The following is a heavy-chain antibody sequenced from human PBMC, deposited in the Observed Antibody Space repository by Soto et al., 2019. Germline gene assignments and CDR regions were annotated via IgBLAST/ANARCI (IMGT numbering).Heavy chain of an antibody. CDR1: GGSFSGYY. Sequence: SETLSLTCAVYGGSFSGYYWSWIRQTPGKGLEWIGEINHSGSTNCNPSLKSRVTISVDTSKNLFSLKLSSVAAADTAVYYCTRGYCTSNSCHYYYDYWGQGTPVTVSS. CDR3: TRGYCTSNSCHYYYDY. V-gene: IGHV4-34*01. CDR2: INHSGST. J-gene: IGHJ4*02. D-gene: IGHD2-2*01.